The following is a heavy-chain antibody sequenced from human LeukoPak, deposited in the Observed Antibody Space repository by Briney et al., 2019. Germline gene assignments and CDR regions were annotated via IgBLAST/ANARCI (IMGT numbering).Heavy chain of an antibody. Sequence: PGRSLRLSCAASGFTFDDYAMHWVRQAPGKGLEWVSGISWNSGSIGYADSVKGRSTISRDNAKNSLYLQMNSLRAEDTALYYCARLPGGYCSSTSCYDYWGQGTLVTVSS. V-gene: IGHV3-9*01. CDR2: ISWNSGSI. D-gene: IGHD2-2*01. CDR3: ARLPGGYCSSTSCYDY. J-gene: IGHJ4*02. CDR1: GFTFDDYA.